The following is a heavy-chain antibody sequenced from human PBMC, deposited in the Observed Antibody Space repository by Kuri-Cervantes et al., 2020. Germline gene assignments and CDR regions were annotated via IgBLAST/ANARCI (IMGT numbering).Heavy chain of an antibody. CDR2: ISGSGGST. CDR3: ARDGWQWLVEYYFDY. J-gene: IGHJ4*02. V-gene: IGHV3-23*01. Sequence: GGSLRLSCAASGFTFSSYAMSWVRQAPGKGLEWVSAISGSGGSTYYADSVKGRFTISRDNSKNTLYLQMNSLRAGDTAVYYCARDGWQWLVEYYFDYWGQGTLVTVSS. D-gene: IGHD6-19*01. CDR1: GFTFSSYA.